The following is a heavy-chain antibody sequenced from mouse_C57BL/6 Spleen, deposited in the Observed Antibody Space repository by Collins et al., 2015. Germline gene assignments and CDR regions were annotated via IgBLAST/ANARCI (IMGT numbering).Heavy chain of an antibody. Sequence: EVQLQQSGAEFVRPGASVKLSCTASGFKIKDDYMHWVNQRPEQGLEWIGWLDPENGDTEYASKFQGKATITADTSSNTAYLQLSSLTSEDTAVYYCTSHYYWGQGSTLTVSS. CDR3: TSHYY. CDR1: GFKIKDDY. CDR2: LDPENGDT. J-gene: IGHJ2*01. V-gene: IGHV14-4*01.